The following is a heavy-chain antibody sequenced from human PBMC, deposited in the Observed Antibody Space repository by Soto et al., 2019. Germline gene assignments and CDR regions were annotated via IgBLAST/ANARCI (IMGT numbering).Heavy chain of an antibody. D-gene: IGHD3-3*01. CDR1: GFTFSSYW. J-gene: IGHJ3*02. CDR3: ARARGSTIFGVVIPGEADAFDI. CDR2: INSDGSST. Sequence: EVQLVESGGGLVQPGGSLKFSCAASGFTFSSYWMHWVRQAPGNGLVWVSRINSDGSSTSYADSVKGRFTISRDNAKNTLYLQMNSLRAEDTAVYYCARARGSTIFGVVIPGEADAFDIWGQGTMVTVSS. V-gene: IGHV3-74*01.